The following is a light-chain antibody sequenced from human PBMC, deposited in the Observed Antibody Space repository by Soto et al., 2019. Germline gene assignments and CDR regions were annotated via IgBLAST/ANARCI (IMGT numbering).Light chain of an antibody. V-gene: IGKV1-5*01. CDR2: GAS. J-gene: IGKJ1*01. CDR1: EDIDTS. CDR3: QHYDTFSWT. Sequence: DIQMTQSPSTLSVSLGDRITITCRASEDIDTSLAWFQQRPGKAPKVLIAGASGLMNGVPSTFSGSASWREFGLTITSVQPDDFATYFCQHYDTFSWTLGPGTKVDI.